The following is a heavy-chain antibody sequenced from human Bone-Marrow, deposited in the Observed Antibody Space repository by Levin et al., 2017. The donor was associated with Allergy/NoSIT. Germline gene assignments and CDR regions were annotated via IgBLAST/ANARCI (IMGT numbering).Heavy chain of an antibody. D-gene: IGHD4-17*01. V-gene: IGHV4-34*01. CDR1: GGSFSGYY. Sequence: SQTLSLTCAVYGGSFSGYYWSWIRQPPGKGLEWIGEINHSGSTNYNPSLKSRVTISVDTSKNQFSLKLSSVTAADTAVYYCARGTGPTVNYYYGMDVWGQGTTVTVSS. CDR3: ARGTGPTVNYYYGMDV. J-gene: IGHJ6*02. CDR2: INHSGST.